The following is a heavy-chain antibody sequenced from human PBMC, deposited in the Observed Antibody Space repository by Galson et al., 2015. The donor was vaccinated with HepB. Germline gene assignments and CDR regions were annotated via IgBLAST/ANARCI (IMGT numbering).Heavy chain of an antibody. Sequence: SLRLSCAASGFTFSDYYMSWIRQAPGKGLEWVSYISSSSSYTNYADSVKGRFTISRDNAKNSLYLQMNSLRAEDTAVYYCARALVLLVDWFDPWGQGTLVTVSS. V-gene: IGHV3-11*05. J-gene: IGHJ5*02. CDR1: GFTFSDYY. CDR2: ISSSSSYT. D-gene: IGHD3-16*01. CDR3: ARALVLLVDWFDP.